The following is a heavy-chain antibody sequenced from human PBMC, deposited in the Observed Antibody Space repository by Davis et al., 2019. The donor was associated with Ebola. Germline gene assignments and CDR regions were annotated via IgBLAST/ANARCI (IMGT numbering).Heavy chain of an antibody. CDR2: IYRDGNEK. CDR1: GFTFRSYW. Sequence: RPSSGFTFRSYWMRWVRQAPGTGLERVANIYRDGNEKYYVDSVKGRFTISRDNTKNSLYLQMNYLRAEDTAVYFCARGFAVDGFYFEYWGQGTLVTVS. V-gene: IGHV3-7*03. D-gene: IGHD3-3*01. J-gene: IGHJ4*02. CDR3: ARGFAVDGFYFEY.